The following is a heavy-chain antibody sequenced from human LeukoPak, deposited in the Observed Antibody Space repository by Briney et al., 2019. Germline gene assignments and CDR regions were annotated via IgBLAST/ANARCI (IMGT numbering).Heavy chain of an antibody. V-gene: IGHV3-53*01. D-gene: IGHD6-19*01. CDR1: GFTVSSSY. CDR3: ARDSGSGWYHGY. Sequence: GGSLRLSCAASGFTVSSSYMSWVRQAPGKGLEWVSVIYSGGSTYYADSVKGRFTISRDNSKNTLYLQMTSLRAEDTAIYYCARDSGSGWYHGYWGQGTLVTVSS. CDR2: IYSGGST. J-gene: IGHJ4*02.